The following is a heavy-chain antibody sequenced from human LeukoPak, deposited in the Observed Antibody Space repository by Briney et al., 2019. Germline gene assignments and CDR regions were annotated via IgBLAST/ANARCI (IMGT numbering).Heavy chain of an antibody. Sequence: SETLSLTCTVSGYSISSGYYWGWIRQPPGKGLEWIGYIYDSGNTNYNPSLKSRVTISVDTSKNQFSLNLRSVTAADTAVYYCARRGRSSAWFYHFDSWGQGTLVTVSS. J-gene: IGHJ4*02. CDR2: IYDSGNT. V-gene: IGHV4-38-2*02. CDR3: ARRGRSSAWFYHFDS. D-gene: IGHD6-19*01. CDR1: GYSISSGYY.